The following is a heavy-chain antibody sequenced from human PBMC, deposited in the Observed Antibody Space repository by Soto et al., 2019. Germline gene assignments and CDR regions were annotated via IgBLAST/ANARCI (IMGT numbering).Heavy chain of an antibody. Sequence: GGSLRLSCAASGFTFSSYGMHWVRRAPGKGLEWVSAISSSSSDIYYADSVKGRFTISRDNAKNSLYLQMNSLRAEDTAVYYCARDFYNWNDDWFDPWGQGTLVTVSS. CDR3: ARDFYNWNDDWFDP. CDR1: GFTFSSYG. CDR2: ISSSSSDI. V-gene: IGHV3-21*01. J-gene: IGHJ5*02. D-gene: IGHD1-1*01.